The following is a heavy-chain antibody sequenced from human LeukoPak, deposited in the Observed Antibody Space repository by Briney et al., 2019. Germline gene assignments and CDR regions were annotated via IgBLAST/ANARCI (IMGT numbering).Heavy chain of an antibody. J-gene: IGHJ4*02. CDR2: IYPGEGIYATATT. Sequence: SETLSLTCTVSGVSISAYYWSWIRQSAGNRLEWIGRIYPGEGIYATATTSYNPSFKSRVTMSGDTSKNQLSLKLSSVTAADTAVYYCARDPTTVTTIFDSWGQGILVTVSS. V-gene: IGHV4-4*07. D-gene: IGHD4-11*01. CDR1: GVSISAYY. CDR3: ARDPTTVTTIFDS.